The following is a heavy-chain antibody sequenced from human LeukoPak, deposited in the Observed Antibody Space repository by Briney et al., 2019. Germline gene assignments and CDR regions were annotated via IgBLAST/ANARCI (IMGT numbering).Heavy chain of an antibody. CDR2: ISSSSVYI. J-gene: IGHJ4*02. D-gene: IGHD2-15*01. CDR3: ARDVGKAYFDY. Sequence: TGGSLRLSCAASGFTYSSYGMKWVRQAPGKGLEWVSSISSSSVYIYYADSVKGRFTISRDNAKNSLYLQMASLRAEDTAVYYCARDVGKAYFDYWGRGTLVTVSS. V-gene: IGHV3-21*03. CDR1: GFTYSSYG.